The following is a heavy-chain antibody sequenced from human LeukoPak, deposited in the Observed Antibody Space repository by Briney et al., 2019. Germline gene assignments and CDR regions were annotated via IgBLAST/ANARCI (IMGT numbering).Heavy chain of an antibody. CDR1: GYTFTVYY. CDR2: INPNSGGT. V-gene: IGHV1-2*02. Sequence: ASVKVSCKASGYTFTVYYMHWVRQAPGQGLEWMGWINPNSGGTNYAQKFQGRVTMTRDTSISTAYMELSRLRSDDTAVYYCARHDSSGYSPLDYWGQGTLVTVSS. CDR3: ARHDSSGYSPLDY. D-gene: IGHD3-22*01. J-gene: IGHJ4*02.